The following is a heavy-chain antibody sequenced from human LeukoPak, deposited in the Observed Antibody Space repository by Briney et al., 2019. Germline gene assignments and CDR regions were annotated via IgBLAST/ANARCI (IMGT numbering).Heavy chain of an antibody. J-gene: IGHJ4*02. CDR3: ARLFRYGGNRGFDY. CDR2: IYYSGST. D-gene: IGHD4-23*01. CDR1: GGSISSSSYY. V-gene: IGHV4-39*01. Sequence: SETLSLTCTVSGGSISSSSYYWGWIRQPPGKGLEWIGSIYYSGSTYYNPSLKSRVTVSVDTSKNQFSLKLSSVTAADTAVYYCARLFRYGGNRGFDYWGQGTLVTVSS.